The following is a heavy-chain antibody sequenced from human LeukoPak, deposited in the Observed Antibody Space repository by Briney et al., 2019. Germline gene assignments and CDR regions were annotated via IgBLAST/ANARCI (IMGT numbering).Heavy chain of an antibody. J-gene: IGHJ4*02. V-gene: IGHV4-59*01. CDR1: GGSISSYY. CDR3: ARVSPITMVRGVITEPPDY. CDR2: IYYSGST. Sequence: SETLSLTCTVSGGSISSYYWSWIRQSPEKGLEWIGYIYYSGSTNYNPSLKSRVTISVDTSKNQFSLKLSSVTAADTAVYYCARVSPITMVRGVITEPPDYWGQGTLVTVSS. D-gene: IGHD3-10*01.